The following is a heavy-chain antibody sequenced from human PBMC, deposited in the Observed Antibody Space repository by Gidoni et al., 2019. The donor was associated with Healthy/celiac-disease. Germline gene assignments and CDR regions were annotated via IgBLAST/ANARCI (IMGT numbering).Heavy chain of an antibody. CDR1: GGSISSYY. V-gene: IGHV4-59*01. J-gene: IGHJ3*02. CDR2: IYYSGST. CDR3: ARTGRYYCSGGSCYFAFDI. D-gene: IGHD2-15*01. Sequence: QVQLQESGPGLVKPSETLSLTCTVSGGSISSYYWSWIRQPPGKGLEWIGYIYYSGSTNYNPSLKSRVTISVDTSKNQFSLKLSSVTAADTAVYYCARTGRYYCSGGSCYFAFDIWGQGTMVTVSS.